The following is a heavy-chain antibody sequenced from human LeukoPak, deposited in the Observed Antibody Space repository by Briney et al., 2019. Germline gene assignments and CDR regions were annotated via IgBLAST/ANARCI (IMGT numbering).Heavy chain of an antibody. CDR2: INPSGGST. D-gene: IGHD3-10*01. V-gene: IGHV1-46*03. CDR3: ARDFKVTMVRGVENYCYYMDV. Sequence: ASVKVSCKASGYTFTSYYMHWVRQAPGQGLEWMGIINPSGGSTSYAQKFQGRVTMTRDTSTSTVYMELSSLRSEDTAVYYCARDFKVTMVRGVENYCYYMDVWGKGTTATVSS. CDR1: GYTFTSYY. J-gene: IGHJ6*03.